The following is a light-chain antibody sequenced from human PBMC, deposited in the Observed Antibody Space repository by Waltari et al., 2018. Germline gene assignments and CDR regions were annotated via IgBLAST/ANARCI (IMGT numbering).Light chain of an antibody. CDR3: QYYNSAPRT. CDR2: TAS. Sequence: VVLTQSPGTLSLSPGESATLSCRASEKITSSYIAWYQHKPGQAPRRLIYTASYRATGVPDRFSGSGSGTDFVLTISRLEPEDFAVYYCQYYNSAPRTFGQGTKVEIK. CDR1: EKITSSY. J-gene: IGKJ1*01. V-gene: IGKV3-20*01.